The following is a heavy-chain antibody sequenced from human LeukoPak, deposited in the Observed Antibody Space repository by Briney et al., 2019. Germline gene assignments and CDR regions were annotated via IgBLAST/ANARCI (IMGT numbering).Heavy chain of an antibody. V-gene: IGHV3-23*01. J-gene: IGHJ4*02. Sequence: PGGSLRLSCAASGFTVSSNYMNWVRQAPGKGLEWVASISGNGLGTYYADSVKGRFSISRDNSKNTLYLHMESLRTEDTAVYYCAKDANYFDSGSYLIPFDFWGQGTRVTVSS. CDR1: GFTVSSNY. CDR3: AKDANYFDSGSYLIPFDF. CDR2: ISGNGLGT. D-gene: IGHD1-26*01.